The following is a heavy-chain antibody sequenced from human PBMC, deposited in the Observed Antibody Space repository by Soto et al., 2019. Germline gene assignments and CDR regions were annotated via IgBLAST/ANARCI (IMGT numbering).Heavy chain of an antibody. D-gene: IGHD5-18*01. V-gene: IGHV1-18*01. J-gene: IGHJ3*02. CDR1: GYTLINYG. CDR2: SSPYNGKT. CDR3: AREQAKWLQDACDM. Sequence: QGQLVQSGGEVKEPGASVRVSCKASGYTLINYGINWLRHAPGPGLEWLGWSSPYNGKTEYAQKLQGRVTMTTDTTTSTVYMVLRSLRYDDTVVYCCAREQAKWLQDACDMWGQGTMVTVSS.